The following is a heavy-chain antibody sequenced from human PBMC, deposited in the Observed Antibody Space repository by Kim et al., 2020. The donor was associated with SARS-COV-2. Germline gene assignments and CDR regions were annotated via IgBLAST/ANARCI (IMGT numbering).Heavy chain of an antibody. Sequence: GGSRRLSCAASGFTFSSYSRHGVRQAPGKGLEWVAVISHDGSKKYYADSVKGRFTSSRDNSKNTLYLQMNSLRAEDTAVYYCARDRVTLVRGVKDYYY. CDR3: ARDRVTLVRGVKDYYY. J-gene: IGHJ6*01. D-gene: IGHD3-10*01. CDR1: GFTFSSYS. CDR2: ISHDGSKK. V-gene: IGHV3-30*04.